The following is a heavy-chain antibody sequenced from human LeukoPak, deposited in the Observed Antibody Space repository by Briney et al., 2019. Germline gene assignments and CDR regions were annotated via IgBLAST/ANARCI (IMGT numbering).Heavy chain of an antibody. J-gene: IGHJ4*02. D-gene: IGHD6-13*01. CDR1: GFTFSSYS. Sequence: GGSLRLSCAASGFTFSSYSMNWVRQAPGKGLEWVSSISSSSRYIYYADSVKGRFTISRDNSKNTLYLQMNSLRAEDAAVYYCAKDQRWGDSSSWFRNFDYWGQGTLVTVSS. V-gene: IGHV3-21*04. CDR3: AKDQRWGDSSSWFRNFDY. CDR2: ISSSSRYI.